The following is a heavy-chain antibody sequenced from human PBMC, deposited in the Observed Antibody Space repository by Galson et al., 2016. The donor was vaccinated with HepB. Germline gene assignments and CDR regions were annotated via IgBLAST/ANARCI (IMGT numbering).Heavy chain of an antibody. CDR3: ARERWGITMVRGNGMDG. CDR1: GFRFSNYG. J-gene: IGHJ6*02. CDR2: IWFDGSNK. V-gene: IGHV3-33*02. Sequence: SLRLSCAASGFRFSNYGMHWVRQAPGKGLEWVAVIWFDGSNKYYADSAKGRFTISRDNSKNTLFLQMNSLRAEDTAVYYCARERWGITMVRGNGMDGWGQGTTVTVSS. D-gene: IGHD3-10*01.